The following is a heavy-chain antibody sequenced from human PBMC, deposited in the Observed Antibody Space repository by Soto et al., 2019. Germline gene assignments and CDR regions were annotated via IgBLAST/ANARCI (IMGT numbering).Heavy chain of an antibody. J-gene: IGHJ6*02. CDR3: ARGGNWNSYYYRLDV. CDR2: IYGRGTT. Sequence: SETLSLTCTVSGDSISSYYWSWIRQPPGKGLEWIAYIYGRGTTNYNPSLKSRVTISLDASKNQFSLKMSSVTAADTAVYYCARGGNWNSYYYRLDVWGQGTTVTVSS. CDR1: GDSISSYY. D-gene: IGHD1-1*01. V-gene: IGHV4-59*01.